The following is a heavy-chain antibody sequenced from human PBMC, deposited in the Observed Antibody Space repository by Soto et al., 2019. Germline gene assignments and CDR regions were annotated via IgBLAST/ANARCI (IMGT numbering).Heavy chain of an antibody. J-gene: IGHJ4*02. V-gene: IGHV1-3*01. CDR1: GYTFTSHA. CDR2: INSANGNT. CDR3: AGGFSDWLPYLDY. Sequence: ASVKVSCKASGYTFTSHAMHWVRQAPGQRLEWMGWINSANGNTKYSQKFQGRATITRDTSASTAYMELSSLRSEDTAVYFCAGGFSDWLPYLDYGGRGSLVTVSS. D-gene: IGHD3-9*01.